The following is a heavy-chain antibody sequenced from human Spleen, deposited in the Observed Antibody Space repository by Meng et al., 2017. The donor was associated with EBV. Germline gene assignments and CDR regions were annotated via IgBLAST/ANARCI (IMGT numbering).Heavy chain of an antibody. Sequence: VQLQESGPGLVKPSWTLSLTCAVSGGSISSSNWWSWVRQSPGKGLEWIGEIYHSGSTNYNPSLKSRVTISVDKSKNQFSLKLSSVTAADTAVYYCARDGSGSGTGFDYWGQGTLVTVSS. CDR2: IYHSGST. J-gene: IGHJ4*02. CDR3: ARDGSGSGTGFDY. CDR1: GGSISSSNW. V-gene: IGHV4-4*02. D-gene: IGHD1-1*01.